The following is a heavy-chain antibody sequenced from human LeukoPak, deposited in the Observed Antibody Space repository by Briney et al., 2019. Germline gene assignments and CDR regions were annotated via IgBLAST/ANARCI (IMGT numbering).Heavy chain of an antibody. CDR3: ARAHYDSGPYSFDY. Sequence: GGSLRLSCAASGFIFSSYEMNWVRQAPGKGLEWVSYIGTSGSIIYYADSVKGRFTISRDNAKNSLYLQMNSLRAEDTAVHYCARAHYDSGPYSFDYWGQGTLVTVSS. CDR1: GFIFSSYE. J-gene: IGHJ4*02. V-gene: IGHV3-48*03. CDR2: IGTSGSII. D-gene: IGHD3-16*01.